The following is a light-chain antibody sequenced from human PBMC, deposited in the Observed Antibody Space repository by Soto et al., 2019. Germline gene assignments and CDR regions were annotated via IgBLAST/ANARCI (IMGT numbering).Light chain of an antibody. CDR1: QSISSW. CDR3: QQYNSYSRT. V-gene: IGKV1-5*03. CDR2: KAS. Sequence: DIQMAQSTSTLSASEGDRVTISCRASQSISSWLAWYQPKPGKAPKLLIYKASSLESGVPSRFSGSGSGTEFTLTISSLQPDDFATYYCQQYNSYSRTFGQGTKVDI. J-gene: IGKJ1*01.